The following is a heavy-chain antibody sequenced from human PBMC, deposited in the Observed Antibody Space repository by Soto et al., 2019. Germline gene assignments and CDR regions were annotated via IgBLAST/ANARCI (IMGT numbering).Heavy chain of an antibody. CDR2: IKQDGSEK. CDR3: TRTWRDDSGDQPLFDY. V-gene: IGHV3-7*01. D-gene: IGHD4-17*01. CDR1: GFTFRSYW. J-gene: IGHJ4*02. Sequence: PGGSLRLSCAASGFTFRSYWMSWVRQAPGKGLQWVANIKQDGSEKYYVDSVKGRFTISRDNAKNSQYLQMNSLRAEDTAVYYCTRTWRDDSGDQPLFDYWGQGALVTVSS.